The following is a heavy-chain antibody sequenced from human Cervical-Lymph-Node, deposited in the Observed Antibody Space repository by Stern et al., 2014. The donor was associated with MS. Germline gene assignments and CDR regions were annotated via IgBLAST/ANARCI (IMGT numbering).Heavy chain of an antibody. CDR1: GYTFSIYY. V-gene: IGHV1-46*01. CDR3: ARQNMVRGVTELDF. D-gene: IGHD3-10*01. J-gene: IGHJ4*02. CDR2: INPATGGT. Sequence: VQLVESGTEVKKSGASVRVSCKASGYTFSIYYIHWVRQAPGQGLEWLVIINPATGGTTYAQKFQDRVTMTNDSSTSTLYLEMSSLISEDTAVYFCARQNMVRGVTELDFWGQGTLVTVSS.